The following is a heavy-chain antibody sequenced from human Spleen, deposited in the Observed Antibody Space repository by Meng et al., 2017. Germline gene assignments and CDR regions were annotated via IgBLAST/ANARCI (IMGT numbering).Heavy chain of an antibody. V-gene: IGHV3-48*03. CDR1: GFTFSSFE. CDR3: ARERGGAYYFGSGSSRGNYYYYGMDV. Sequence: GGSLRLSCSGSGFTFSSFEMNWVRQAPGKGLEWVSYISTSGSAIYYADSVKGRFTISRDNAKNSLYLQMNNVRAEDTAVYYCARERGGAYYFGSGSSRGNYYYYGMDVWGQGTTVTVSS. D-gene: IGHD3-10*01. CDR2: ISTSGSAI. J-gene: IGHJ6*02.